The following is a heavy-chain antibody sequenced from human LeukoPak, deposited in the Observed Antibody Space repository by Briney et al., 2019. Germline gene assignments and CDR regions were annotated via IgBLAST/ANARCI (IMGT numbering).Heavy chain of an antibody. V-gene: IGHV1-2*02. J-gene: IGHJ4*02. CDR2: INPNSGGT. Sequence: GASVKVSCKASGYTFTGYYMHWVRQAPGQGLERMGWINPNSGGTNYAQKFQGRVTMTRDTSISTAYMELSRLRSDDTAVYYCARSTTTVAGTNFDYWGQGTLVTVSS. CDR3: ARSTTTVAGTNFDY. D-gene: IGHD6-19*01. CDR1: GYTFTGYY.